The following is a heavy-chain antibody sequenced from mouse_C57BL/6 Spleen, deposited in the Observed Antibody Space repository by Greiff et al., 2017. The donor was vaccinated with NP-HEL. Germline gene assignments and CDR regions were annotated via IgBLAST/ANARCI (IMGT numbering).Heavy chain of an antibody. Sequence: VQLQQPGAELVKPGASVKVSCKASGYTFTSYWMHWVKQRPGQGLEWIGRIHPSDSDTNYNQKFKGKATLTVDKSSSTAYMQLSSLTSEDSAVYYCAIPYYYGSSLWYFDVWGTGTTVTVSS. J-gene: IGHJ1*03. D-gene: IGHD1-1*01. V-gene: IGHV1-74*01. CDR1: GYTFTSYW. CDR3: AIPYYYGSSLWYFDV. CDR2: IHPSDSDT.